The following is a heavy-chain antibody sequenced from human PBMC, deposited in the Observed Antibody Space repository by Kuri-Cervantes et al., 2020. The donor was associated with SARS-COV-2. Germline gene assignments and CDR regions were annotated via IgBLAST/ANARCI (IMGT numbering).Heavy chain of an antibody. CDR1: GFTFSSYS. D-gene: IGHD2-2*01. CDR3: ARDRFREPAAMTTVFWFDP. V-gene: IGHV3-48*02. Sequence: GGSLRLSCAASGFTFSSYSMNWVRQAPGKGLEWVSYISSSSSTIYYADSVKGRFTISRDNAKNSLYLQMNSLRDEDTAVYYCARDRFREPAAMTTVFWFDPWGQGTLVTVSS. CDR2: ISSSSSTI. J-gene: IGHJ5*02.